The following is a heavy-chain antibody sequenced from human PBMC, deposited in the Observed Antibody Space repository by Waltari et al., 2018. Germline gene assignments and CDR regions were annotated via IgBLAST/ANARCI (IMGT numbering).Heavy chain of an antibody. CDR2: ISSSSSYI. CDR3: AREGDFGAVAPRYYYYGMDV. Sequence: EVQLVESGGGLVKPGGSLRLSCAASGFTFSSYSMNWVRQAPGKGLEWVSSISSSSSYIYYADSVKGRFTISRDNAKNSLYLQMNSLRAEDTAVYYCAREGDFGAVAPRYYYYGMDVWGQGTTVTVSS. D-gene: IGHD6-19*01. J-gene: IGHJ6*02. CDR1: GFTFSSYS. V-gene: IGHV3-21*01.